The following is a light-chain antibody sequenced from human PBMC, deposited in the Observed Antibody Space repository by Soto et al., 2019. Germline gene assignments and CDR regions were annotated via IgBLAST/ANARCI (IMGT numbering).Light chain of an antibody. V-gene: IGKV3-15*01. Sequence: DIVVTQSPATLSLSPGEGATLSCRASQSVRSNLGWYQQKPGQAPSLLIYGASTRATGIPDRFSGSGSGTEFTLTISSLQSEDFAVYYCQQYSNWPRTFGQGTKVDIK. CDR1: QSVRSN. CDR2: GAS. CDR3: QQYSNWPRT. J-gene: IGKJ1*01.